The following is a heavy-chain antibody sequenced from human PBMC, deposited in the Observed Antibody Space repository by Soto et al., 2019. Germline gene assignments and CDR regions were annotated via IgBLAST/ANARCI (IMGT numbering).Heavy chain of an antibody. CDR1: GFTFSSYA. Sequence: VGSLRLSCAASGFTFSSYAMSWVRQAPGKGLEWVSAISGSGGSTYYADSVKGRFTISRDNSKNTLYLQMNSLRAEDTAVYYCAKVGQQLVYYGMDVWGQGTTVTVSS. CDR3: AKVGQQLVYYGMDV. CDR2: ISGSGGST. V-gene: IGHV3-23*01. J-gene: IGHJ6*02. D-gene: IGHD6-13*01.